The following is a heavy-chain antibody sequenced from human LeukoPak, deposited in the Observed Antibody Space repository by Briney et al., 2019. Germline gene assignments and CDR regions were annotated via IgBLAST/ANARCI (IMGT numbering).Heavy chain of an antibody. V-gene: IGHV3-23*01. Sequence: GGSLRLSCAASGFTFSSHAMSWVRQAPGKGLEWVSTISESGDTTYDADSVKGRFTMSRDNPKNTLYLQMNSLRADDTAVYYCAKDGAWELPYYFDYWGQGTLVTVSS. CDR2: ISESGDTT. J-gene: IGHJ4*02. CDR3: AKDGAWELPYYFDY. D-gene: IGHD1-26*01. CDR1: GFTFSSHA.